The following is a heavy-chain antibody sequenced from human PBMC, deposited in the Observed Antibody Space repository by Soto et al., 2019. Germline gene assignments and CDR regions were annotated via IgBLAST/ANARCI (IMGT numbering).Heavy chain of an antibody. CDR1: GFTFSSYA. J-gene: IGHJ6*02. V-gene: IGHV3-64D*06. D-gene: IGHD2-15*01. CDR3: VDLPRCGWGGTCSRYYYGMDV. CDR2: ISSNGGST. Sequence: HPGGSLRLSCSASGFTFSSYAMHWVRQAPGKGLEYVSAISSNGGSTYYADSVKGRFTISRDNSKNTLYLQMSSLRAEDTAVYYYVDLPRCGWGGTCSRYYYGMDVWGQGTTVTVSS.